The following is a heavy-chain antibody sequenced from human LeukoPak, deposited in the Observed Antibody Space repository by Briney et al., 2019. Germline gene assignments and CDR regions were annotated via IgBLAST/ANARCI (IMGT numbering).Heavy chain of an antibody. J-gene: IGHJ3*02. D-gene: IGHD7-27*01. Sequence: SETLSLTCTVSGYSISSGYYWGWIRQPPGKGLEWIGSMYTSGSTNYNPSLKSRVTISVDTSKNQFSLKLSSVTAADTAVYYCARDSSNWGSPDAFDIWGQGTMVTVSS. CDR3: ARDSSNWGSPDAFDI. V-gene: IGHV4-38-2*02. CDR1: GYSISSGYY. CDR2: MYTSGST.